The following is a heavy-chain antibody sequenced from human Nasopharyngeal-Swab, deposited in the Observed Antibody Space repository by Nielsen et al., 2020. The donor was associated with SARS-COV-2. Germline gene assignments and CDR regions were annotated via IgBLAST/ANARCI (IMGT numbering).Heavy chain of an antibody. CDR3: ARDAPAHYGAFY. J-gene: IGHJ4*02. D-gene: IGHD4-17*01. V-gene: IGHV3-74*01. CDR2: INSDGSSA. Sequence: GESLKISCAASGFTFTRSWMHWVRQAPGKGLVWVSRINSDGSSANYADSVRGRFTISRDNAKNSLYLQMDSLRGEDTAVYYCARDAPAHYGAFYWGRGTLVTVSS. CDR1: GFTFTRSW.